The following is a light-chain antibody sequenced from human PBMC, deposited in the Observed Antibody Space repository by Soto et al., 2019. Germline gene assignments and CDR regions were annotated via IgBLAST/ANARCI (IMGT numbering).Light chain of an antibody. CDR1: SFNIGSKT. Sequence: QSVLTQPPSASGTPGQRVTISCSGSSFNIGSKTVNWYQQLPGTAPKLLIYNNYQRPSGVPDRFSGSKSGTSASLAISGLQSEDEADYYCAAWDDSLNGGVFGGGTKLTVL. J-gene: IGLJ3*02. V-gene: IGLV1-44*01. CDR2: NNY. CDR3: AAWDDSLNGGV.